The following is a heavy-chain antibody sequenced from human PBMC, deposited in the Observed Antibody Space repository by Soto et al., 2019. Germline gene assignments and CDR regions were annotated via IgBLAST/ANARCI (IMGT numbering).Heavy chain of an antibody. Sequence: PSETLSLTCAVSGYSISSGYYWGWIRQPPGKGLEWIGSIYHSGSTYYNPSLKSRVTISVDTSKNQFSLKLSSVTAADTAVYYCARGRGGSGWYGGTWFDPWGQGTLVTVSS. D-gene: IGHD6-19*01. CDR2: IYHSGST. V-gene: IGHV4-38-2*01. CDR3: ARGRGGSGWYGGTWFDP. J-gene: IGHJ5*02. CDR1: GYSISSGYY.